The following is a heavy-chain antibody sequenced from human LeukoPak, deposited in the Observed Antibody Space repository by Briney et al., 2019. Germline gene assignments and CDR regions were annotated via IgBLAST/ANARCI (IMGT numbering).Heavy chain of an antibody. J-gene: IGHJ3*02. Sequence: RGGSLRLSCAASGFTFSIYWMSWVRQAPGNGLEWVANIKQDGSEKKYVGSVKGRFTICRDNAKNSLYLQMNSLRAEDTAVYYCTRSDCSGGGCYSVRAFDIWGQGTMVAVSS. CDR2: IKQDGSEK. CDR1: GFTFSIYW. D-gene: IGHD2-15*01. CDR3: TRSDCSGGGCYSVRAFDI. V-gene: IGHV3-7*01.